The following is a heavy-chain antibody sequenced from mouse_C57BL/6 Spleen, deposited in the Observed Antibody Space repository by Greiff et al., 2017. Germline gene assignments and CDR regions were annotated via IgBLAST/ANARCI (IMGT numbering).Heavy chain of an antibody. J-gene: IGHJ3*01. CDR1: GFTFSSYA. V-gene: IGHV5-4*01. CDR2: ISGGGSYT. D-gene: IGHD2-4*01. Sequence: EVKLVESGGGLVKPGGSLKLSCAASGFTFSSYAMPWVRQTPEKRLEWVAAISGGGSYTYYPDNVKGRFTISRDNAKNNLYLQMSHLKSEDSAMYYCARDLYDYDVGFAYWGQGTLVTVSA. CDR3: ARDLYDYDVGFAY.